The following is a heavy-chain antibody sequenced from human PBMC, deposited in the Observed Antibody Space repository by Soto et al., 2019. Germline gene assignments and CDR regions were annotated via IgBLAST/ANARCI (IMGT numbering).Heavy chain of an antibody. D-gene: IGHD5-12*01. CDR1: GGTFSSYA. Sequence: SVKVSCKASGGTFSSYAIGWVRQAPGQGLEWMGGIIPIFGTANYAQKFQGRVTITADESTSTAYMELSSLRSEDTAVYYCARDPPGYSGYDYPPYYGMDVWGQGTTVTVSS. V-gene: IGHV1-69*13. CDR2: IIPIFGTA. J-gene: IGHJ6*02. CDR3: ARDPPGYSGYDYPPYYGMDV.